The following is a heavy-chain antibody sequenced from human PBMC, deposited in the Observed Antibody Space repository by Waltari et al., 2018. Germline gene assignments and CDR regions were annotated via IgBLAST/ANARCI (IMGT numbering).Heavy chain of an antibody. D-gene: IGHD1-26*01. Sequence: GKGLEWVSVMWYDGSNKYYADSVKGRFTISRDNSKNTLYLQMNSLRAEDTAVYYCARDGGGSYVIYYFDYWGQGTLVTVSS. V-gene: IGHV3-33*01. J-gene: IGHJ4*02. CDR3: ARDGGGSYVIYYFDY. CDR2: MWYDGSNK.